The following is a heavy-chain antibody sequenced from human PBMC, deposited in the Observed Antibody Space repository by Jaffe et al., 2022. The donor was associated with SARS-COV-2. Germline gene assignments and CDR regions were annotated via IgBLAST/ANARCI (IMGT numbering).Heavy chain of an antibody. CDR2: ISPDSGDT. CDR3: ARGGVGSTRSLDY. J-gene: IGHJ4*02. D-gene: IGHD1-26*01. Sequence: QDQLVQSGGEVRKPGASVKVSCKASGYAFSRYDISWVRQAPGQGLEWMGRISPDSGDTIYAQDFQGRVNMTTDTSTTIAYLELRNLRLDDTAVYYCARGGVGSTRSLDYWGQGTRVTVSS. V-gene: IGHV1-18*01. CDR1: GYAFSRYD.